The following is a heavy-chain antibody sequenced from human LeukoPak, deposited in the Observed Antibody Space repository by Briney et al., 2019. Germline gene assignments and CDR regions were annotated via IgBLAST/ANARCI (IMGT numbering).Heavy chain of an antibody. CDR1: GYSISSGYY. D-gene: IGHD6-13*01. V-gene: IGHV4-38-2*01. CDR3: ALRPLGAAGTWSGLFDY. Sequence: SETLSLTCAVSGYSISSGYYWGWIRQPPGKGLEWIESISPSGSTFYNPSLKSRVTISVDTSKNQFSLKLRSVTAADTAVYYCALRPLGAAGTWSGLFDYWGQGTLVTVSS. CDR2: ISPSGST. J-gene: IGHJ4*02.